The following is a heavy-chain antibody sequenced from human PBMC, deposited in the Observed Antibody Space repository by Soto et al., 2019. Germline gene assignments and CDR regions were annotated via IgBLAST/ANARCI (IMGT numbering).Heavy chain of an antibody. D-gene: IGHD4-4*01. CDR2: IIPIFGTA. CDR1: GGTFSSYA. J-gene: IGHJ6*02. CDR3: AKAGKRGIMTTGTSSFAPWAHYGMDV. Sequence: SVKVSCKASGGTFSSYAISWVRQAPGQGLEWMGGIIPIFGTANYAQKFQGRVTITADESTSTAYMELSSLRAEDTALYYCAKAGKRGIMTTGTSSFAPWAHYGMDVWGQGTTVTVSS. V-gene: IGHV1-69*13.